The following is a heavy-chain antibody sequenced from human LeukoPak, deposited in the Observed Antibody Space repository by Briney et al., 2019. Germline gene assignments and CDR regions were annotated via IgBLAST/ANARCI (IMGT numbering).Heavy chain of an antibody. V-gene: IGHV4-59*08. J-gene: IGHJ4*02. Sequence: SETLSLTCTVSGGSIRGYYWSWIRQPPGKGLEWIGYIYYSGSTNYNPSLKSRITIFVDTSKNQFSLRLTSVSAADTAVYYCARARGSSSSVDYWGQGTLVTVSS. CDR3: ARARGSSSSVDY. CDR2: IYYSGST. CDR1: GGSIRGYY. D-gene: IGHD6-6*01.